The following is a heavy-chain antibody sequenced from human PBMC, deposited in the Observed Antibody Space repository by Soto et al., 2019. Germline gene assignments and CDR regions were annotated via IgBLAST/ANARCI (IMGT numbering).Heavy chain of an antibody. D-gene: IGHD3-10*01. Sequence: KPSETLSLTCTVSGGSISSGDYYWSWIRQPPGKGLEWIGYIYYSGGTYYTPSLKSRVTISVDTSKNQFSLKLRSVTAADTAVYYCARGRVNHYYGSGRPPLVWFDPWGQGTLVTVSS. CDR1: GGSISSGDYY. CDR3: ARGRVNHYYGSGRPPLVWFDP. CDR2: IYYSGGT. V-gene: IGHV4-30-4*01. J-gene: IGHJ5*02.